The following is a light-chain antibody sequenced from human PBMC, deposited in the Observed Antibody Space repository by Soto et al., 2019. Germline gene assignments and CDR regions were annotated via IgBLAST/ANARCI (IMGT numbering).Light chain of an antibody. V-gene: IGLV2-11*01. CDR1: TSNFVGDKY. Sequence: QSVLAQPASVFGSAGQSVTISCTGTTSNFVGDKYVAWYQQHPGKAPRLMIYDVSKRPSGVPDRFSGSKSGNTASLTISGLQAEDEADYYCCSYVGNYIYVFGTGTKVTVL. J-gene: IGLJ1*01. CDR2: DVS. CDR3: CSYVGNYIYV.